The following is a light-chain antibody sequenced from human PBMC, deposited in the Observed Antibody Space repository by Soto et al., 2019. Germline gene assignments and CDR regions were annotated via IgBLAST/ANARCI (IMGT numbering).Light chain of an antibody. V-gene: IGLV2-11*01. CDR2: DVS. CDR1: SSDVGAYNF. Sequence: QSVLTQPPSVSGSPGLSVTISCTGTSSDVGAYNFVSWYQQHPGKAPKLIIFDVSARPSGVPDRFSGSKSGNTASLTISGLQADDEADYYCCSYAGTYSPVLGGGTKLTVL. CDR3: CSYAGTYSPV. J-gene: IGLJ2*01.